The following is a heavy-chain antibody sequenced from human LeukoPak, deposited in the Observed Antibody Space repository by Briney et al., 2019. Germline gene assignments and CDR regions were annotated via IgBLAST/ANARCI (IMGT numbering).Heavy chain of an antibody. CDR1: GYTFTRYG. V-gene: IGHV1-18*01. CDR2: VSGYNHNT. D-gene: IGHD6-6*01. CDR3: ARDGPTRWQLAVSLDY. Sequence: ASVKVSCKASGYTFTRYGVSWVRQAPGQGLEWVGWVSGYNHNTNYAQKLQGRVTMTTDTSTSTAYMELRSLRSDDTAVYYCARDGPTRWQLAVSLDYWGQGTLVTVSS. J-gene: IGHJ4*02.